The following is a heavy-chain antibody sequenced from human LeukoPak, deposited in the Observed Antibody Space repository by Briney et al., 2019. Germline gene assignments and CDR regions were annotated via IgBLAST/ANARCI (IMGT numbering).Heavy chain of an antibody. J-gene: IGHJ3*02. CDR1: GFTFSRFW. D-gene: IGHD3-16*02. CDR2: ISSSSSYI. Sequence: PGGSLRLSCSASGFTFSRFWMHWARQAPGKGLEWVSSISSSSSYIYYADSVKGRFTISRDNAKNSLYLQMNSLRAEDTAVYYCASSPYRIPNDAFDIWGQGTMVTVSS. V-gene: IGHV3-21*01. CDR3: ASSPYRIPNDAFDI.